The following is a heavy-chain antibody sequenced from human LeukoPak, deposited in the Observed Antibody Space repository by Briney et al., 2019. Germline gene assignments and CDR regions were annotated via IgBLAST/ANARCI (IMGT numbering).Heavy chain of an antibody. J-gene: IGHJ4*02. V-gene: IGHV1-8*01. CDR3: ARGGTYYYDSSGYYPFDY. CDR1: GYTFTSYD. CDR2: MNPNSGNT. Sequence: GASVKVSCKASGYTFTSYDINWVRQATGQGLEWMGWMNPNSGNTGYAQKFLGRVTMTRNTSISTAYMELSSLRSEDTAVYYCARGGTYYYDSSGYYPFDYWGQGTLVTVSS. D-gene: IGHD3-22*01.